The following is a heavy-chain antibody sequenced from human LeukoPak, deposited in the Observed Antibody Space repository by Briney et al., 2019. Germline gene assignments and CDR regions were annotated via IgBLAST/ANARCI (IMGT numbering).Heavy chain of an antibody. D-gene: IGHD3-10*01. CDR3: ARQVDSTMALPDY. J-gene: IGHJ4*02. Sequence: ASVKVSCKTSGYTFASYGVTWVRQAPGQDLEWMGWISTYNGHTNYAQKLQGRVTMTTDTSTSTAYMELRSLRSDDTAVYYCARQVDSTMALPDYWGQGTLVTVSS. CDR1: GYTFASYG. CDR2: ISTYNGHT. V-gene: IGHV1-18*01.